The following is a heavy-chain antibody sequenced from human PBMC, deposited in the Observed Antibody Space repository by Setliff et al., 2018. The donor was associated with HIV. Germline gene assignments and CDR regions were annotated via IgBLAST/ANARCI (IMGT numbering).Heavy chain of an antibody. Sequence: ETLSLTCSVSGDSLGSHYRSWVRQPPGKGLEWIGSVDYSGTHNYSPSLKSRVTISLDTSKNEISLKVTFVTAADTAVYYCARHNVITYGGLIYDYLYYGLDVWGRGTPVTVSS. D-gene: IGHD3-16*02. CDR1: GDSLGSHY. V-gene: IGHV4-59*11. CDR3: ARHNVITYGGLIYDYLYYGLDV. J-gene: IGHJ6*02. CDR2: VDYSGTH.